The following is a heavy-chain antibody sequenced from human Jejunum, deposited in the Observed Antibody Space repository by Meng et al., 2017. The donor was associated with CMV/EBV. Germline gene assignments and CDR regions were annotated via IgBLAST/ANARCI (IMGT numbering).Heavy chain of an antibody. V-gene: IGHV3-48*04. D-gene: IGHD1-7*01. Sequence: ASGFMFHTYIMNWVRQAPGRGLEWVSYISHSGTTKNYADSVRGRFTISRDTATNSVYLQMDTLRAEDTALYYCTRGSNWNWNWFDPWGQGTLVTVSS. J-gene: IGHJ5*02. CDR1: GFMFHTYI. CDR2: ISHSGTTK. CDR3: TRGSNWNWNWFDP.